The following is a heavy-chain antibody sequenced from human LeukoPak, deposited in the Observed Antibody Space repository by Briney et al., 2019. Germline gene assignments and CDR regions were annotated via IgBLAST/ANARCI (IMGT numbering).Heavy chain of an antibody. Sequence: GGSLRLSCAASGFTFSSYAMSWVRQAPGKGLEWVSAISGSGGSTYYADSVKGRFTISRDNSKNTLYLQMGSLRAEDMAVYYCARDPGIAVAGTEGHYYYYYMDVWGKGTTVTVSS. CDR2: ISGSGGST. CDR1: GFTFSSYA. V-gene: IGHV3-23*01. CDR3: ARDPGIAVAGTEGHYYYYYMDV. J-gene: IGHJ6*03. D-gene: IGHD6-19*01.